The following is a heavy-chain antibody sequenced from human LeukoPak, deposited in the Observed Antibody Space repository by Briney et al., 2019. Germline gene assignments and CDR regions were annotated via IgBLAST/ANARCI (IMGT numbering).Heavy chain of an antibody. CDR1: GYTFASYG. D-gene: IGHD3-16*01. J-gene: IGHJ4*02. Sequence: ASVKVSCKTSGYTFASYGISWVRQAPGQGLEWMGWMNPNSGNTGYAQKFQGRVTMTRNTSISTAYMELSSLRSEDTAVYYCARGHTANLGMDDYWGQGTLVTVSS. V-gene: IGHV1-8*02. CDR2: MNPNSGNT. CDR3: ARGHTANLGMDDY.